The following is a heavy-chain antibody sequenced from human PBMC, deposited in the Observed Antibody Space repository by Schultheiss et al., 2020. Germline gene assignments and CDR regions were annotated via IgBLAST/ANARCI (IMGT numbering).Heavy chain of an antibody. V-gene: IGHV3-48*02. J-gene: IGHJ4*02. D-gene: IGHD2-21*02. CDR3: ARVSRTPYCGGDCYPPDFDY. CDR1: GFSFSYYS. Sequence: GESLKISCEASGFSFSYYSMNWVRQAPGKGLEWVSYISSSGSSINYADSVKGRFTISRDNAKNSLYLQMNSLRDEDTAVYYCARVSRTPYCGGDCYPPDFDYWGQGTLVTVSS. CDR2: ISSSGSSI.